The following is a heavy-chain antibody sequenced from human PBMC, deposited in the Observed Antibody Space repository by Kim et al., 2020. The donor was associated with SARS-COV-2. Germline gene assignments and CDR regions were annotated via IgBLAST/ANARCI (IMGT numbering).Heavy chain of an antibody. V-gene: IGHV1-3*01. J-gene: IGHJ6*03. CDR3: AKTGPPYYYYYMDI. CDR1: GYTFTSYV. Sequence: ASVKVSCKASGYTFTSYVIHWVRRAPGQRLEWMGWIIAGNGNTKYSQKFQGRVTITGDTSASTAYMELSSLRSEDTAVYYCAKTGPPYYYYYMDIWGKGTTVTVSS. CDR2: IIAGNGNT.